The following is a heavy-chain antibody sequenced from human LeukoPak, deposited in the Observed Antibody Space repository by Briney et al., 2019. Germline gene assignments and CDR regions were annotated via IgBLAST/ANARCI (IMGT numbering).Heavy chain of an antibody. CDR1: RFTFSSYG. J-gene: IGHJ6*02. D-gene: IGHD3-10*01. Sequence: GRSLRLSCAASRFTFSSYGTRWVRQAPGKGLEWVAVISSIGSNKYYADSVKGRFTIYRENSKNTLYLQMNSLRPGDTAVFFFSKILGARGVISRCYYSCLDVWGQGTTVTVSS. V-gene: IGHV3-30*18. CDR3: SKILGARGVISRCYYSCLDV. CDR2: ISSIGSNK.